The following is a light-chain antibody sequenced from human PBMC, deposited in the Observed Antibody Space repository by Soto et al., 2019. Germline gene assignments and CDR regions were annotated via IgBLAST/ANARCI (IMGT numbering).Light chain of an antibody. Sequence: DIVMTQSPDSLAVSLGERATITCKSSQNILKNSNNKNYIAWYQQKRGQPPKLLIYWASTREYVLPDRFSGSGSGRDFTLPIIILHAEDVVVYYCQQGYTTPFTFGPGTKVDIE. CDR3: QQGYTTPFT. V-gene: IGKV4-1*01. J-gene: IGKJ3*01. CDR2: WAS. CDR1: QNILKNSNNKNY.